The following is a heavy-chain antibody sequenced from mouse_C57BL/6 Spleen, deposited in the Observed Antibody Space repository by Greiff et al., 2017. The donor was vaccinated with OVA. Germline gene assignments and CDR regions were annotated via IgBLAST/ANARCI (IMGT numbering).Heavy chain of an antibody. Sequence: QVQLQQSGPGLVQPSQSLSITCTVSGFSLTSYGVHWVRQSPGKGLEWLGVIWSGGSTDYNAAFISRLSISKDNSKSQVFFKMNSLQADDTAIYYCARNGYYGSSPSYWYFDVWGTGTTVTVSS. V-gene: IGHV2-2*01. J-gene: IGHJ1*03. CDR1: GFSLTSYG. CDR2: IWSGGST. D-gene: IGHD1-1*01. CDR3: ARNGYYGSSPSYWYFDV.